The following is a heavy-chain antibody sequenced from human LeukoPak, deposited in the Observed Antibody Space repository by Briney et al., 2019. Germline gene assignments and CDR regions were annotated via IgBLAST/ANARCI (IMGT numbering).Heavy chain of an antibody. CDR1: GGSISSSSYY. Sequence: SETLSLTCTVSGGSISSSSYYWGWIRQPPRKGLEWIGSIYYSGSTYYNPSLKSRVTISVDTSKNQFSLKLSSVTAADTAVYYCAREGRSGWLDYWGQGTLVTVSS. CDR3: AREGRSGWLDY. V-gene: IGHV4-39*07. J-gene: IGHJ4*02. D-gene: IGHD6-19*01. CDR2: IYYSGST.